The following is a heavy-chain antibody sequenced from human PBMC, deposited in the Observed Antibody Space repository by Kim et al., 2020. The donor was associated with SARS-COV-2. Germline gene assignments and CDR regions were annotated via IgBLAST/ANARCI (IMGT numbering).Heavy chain of an antibody. Sequence: ASVKVSCKVSGYTLTELSMHWVRQAPGKGLEWMGGFDPEGGETIYAQKFQGRVTMTEDTSTDTAYMELSSLRSEDTAVYYCATGAHSSSWYDPSFLGDYWGQGTLVTVSS. V-gene: IGHV1-24*01. CDR3: ATGAHSSSWYDPSFLGDY. J-gene: IGHJ4*02. CDR2: FDPEGGET. D-gene: IGHD6-13*01. CDR1: GYTLTELS.